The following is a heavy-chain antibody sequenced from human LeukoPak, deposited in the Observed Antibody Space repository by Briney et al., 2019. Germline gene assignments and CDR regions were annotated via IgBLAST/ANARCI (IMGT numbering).Heavy chain of an antibody. D-gene: IGHD3-22*01. CDR3: AGLTMTDAFDI. Sequence: SETLSLTCTVSGGSISSGGYYWSWIRLHPGKGLEWIGYIYYSGSTYYNPSLKSRVTISVDTSKNQFSLKLSSVTAADTAVYYCAGLTMTDAFDIWGQGTMVTVSS. J-gene: IGHJ3*02. CDR2: IYYSGST. V-gene: IGHV4-31*03. CDR1: GGSISSGGYY.